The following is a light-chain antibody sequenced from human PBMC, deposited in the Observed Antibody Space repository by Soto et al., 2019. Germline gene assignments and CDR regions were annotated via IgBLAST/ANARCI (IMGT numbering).Light chain of an antibody. CDR1: QGIRND. J-gene: IGKJ1*01. CDR2: AAS. CDR3: QKYDSAPWT. Sequence: AIQMTQSPSSLSASVGDRVTIACRASQGIRNDLVWYQQKPGKAPNLLIYAASSLQSGVPSRFSGSGSGTDFTLTISSLQPEDFATYYCQKYDSAPWTFGQGTKVEIK. V-gene: IGKV1-6*01.